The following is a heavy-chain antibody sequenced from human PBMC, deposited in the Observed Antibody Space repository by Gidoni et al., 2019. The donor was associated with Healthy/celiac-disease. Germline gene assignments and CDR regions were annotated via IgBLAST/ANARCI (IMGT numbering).Heavy chain of an antibody. D-gene: IGHD3-10*02. CDR2: IYYIWST. J-gene: IGHJ4*02. V-gene: IGHV4-39*01. CDR3: AEVISMSV. CDR1: GGSISSSSYY. Sequence: QLQLQESGPGLVKPSETLSLTCTVPGGSISSSSYYWGWIRQPPGKGLEWIGSIYYIWSTYYNPSLKSRVTISVDTYKNQFSLKLSSVTAADTAVYYYAEVISMSVWGQGTLVTVSS.